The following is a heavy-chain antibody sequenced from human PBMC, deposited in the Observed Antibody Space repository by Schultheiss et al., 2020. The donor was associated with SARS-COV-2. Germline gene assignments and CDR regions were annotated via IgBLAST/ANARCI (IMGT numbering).Heavy chain of an antibody. D-gene: IGHD2-15*01. J-gene: IGHJ5*02. CDR3: AKEQLEYCRGANCPTPYDL. Sequence: GGSLRLSCAGSGFSFRYYGMHWVRQAPGKGLDWVAVISYDGSKEYYADSMQGRFTISRDNSKNTMYLQMTSLRAEDTALYYCAKEQLEYCRGANCPTPYDLWGQGTLVTVSS. CDR1: GFSFRYYG. V-gene: IGHV3-30*18. CDR2: ISYDGSKE.